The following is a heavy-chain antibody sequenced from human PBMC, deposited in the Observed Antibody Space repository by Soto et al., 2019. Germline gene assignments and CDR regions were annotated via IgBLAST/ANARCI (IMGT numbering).Heavy chain of an antibody. V-gene: IGHV1-69*01. CDR2: IIPIFGTA. CDR3: ARTTPDIVVVVAAASYYGMDV. CDR1: GGTFSSYA. D-gene: IGHD2-15*01. J-gene: IGHJ6*02. Sequence: QVQLVQSGAEVKKPGSSVKVSCKASGGTFSSYAISWVRQAPGQGLEWMGGIIPIFGTANYAQKFQGRVTITADESTSTAYMELNSLRSEDTAVYYCARTTPDIVVVVAAASYYGMDVWGQGTTVTVSS.